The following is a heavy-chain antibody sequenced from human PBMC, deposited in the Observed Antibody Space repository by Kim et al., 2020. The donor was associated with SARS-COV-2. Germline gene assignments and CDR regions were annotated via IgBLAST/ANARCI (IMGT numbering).Heavy chain of an antibody. Sequence: GGSLRLSCAASGFTSTTYAFSWVRQAPGKGLEWVSAISGSGVRIFYADSVKGRFTISKDDSKNTLYLQLNSLRAEDTAVYYCAKYTYYYDSSGDYFSPVVDYWGQGTLVTVSS. CDR1: GFTSTTYA. D-gene: IGHD3-22*01. CDR2: ISGSGVRI. J-gene: IGHJ4*02. V-gene: IGHV3-23*01. CDR3: AKYTYYYDSSGDYFSPVVDY.